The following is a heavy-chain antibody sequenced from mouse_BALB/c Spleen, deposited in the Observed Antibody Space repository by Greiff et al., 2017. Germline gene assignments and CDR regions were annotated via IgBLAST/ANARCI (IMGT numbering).Heavy chain of an antibody. CDR1: GFTFSSYG. CDR2: ISSGGSYT. CDR3: ARHHTGTHYFDY. D-gene: IGHD4-1*01. Sequence: EVHLVESGGDLVKPGGSLKLSCAASGFTFSSYGMSWVRQTPDKRLEWVATISSGGSYTYYPDSVKGRFTISRDNAKNTLYLQMSSLKSEDTAMYYCARHHTGTHYFDYWGQGTTLTVSS. J-gene: IGHJ2*01. V-gene: IGHV5-6*01.